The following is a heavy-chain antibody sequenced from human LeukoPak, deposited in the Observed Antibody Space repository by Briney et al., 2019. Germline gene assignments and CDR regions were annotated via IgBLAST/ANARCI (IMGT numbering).Heavy chain of an antibody. V-gene: IGHV4-39*01. CDR2: FYSGGST. J-gene: IGHJ4*02. CDR3: ATTVNYDFWSGYYRPFVY. D-gene: IGHD3-3*01. Sequence: SETLSLTCTVSGSSISSWCYLWRRIRQPPGKALEWIGSFYSGGSTSYHPSLKSRVTLSVDTSKNQFSLKLTSVTAADTAVYYCATTVNYDFWSGYYRPFVYWGQGTLVTVS. CDR1: GSSISSWCYL.